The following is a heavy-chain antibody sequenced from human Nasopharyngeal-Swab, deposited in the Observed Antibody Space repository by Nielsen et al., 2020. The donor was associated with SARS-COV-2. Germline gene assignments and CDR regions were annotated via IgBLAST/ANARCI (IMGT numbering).Heavy chain of an antibody. V-gene: IGHV3-33*08. CDR1: GFTFSSYA. CDR2: IWYDGSNK. D-gene: IGHD4-23*01. CDR3: ARDSGDYGGNPQYYYYGMDV. J-gene: IGHJ6*02. Sequence: GESLKISCAASGFTFSSYAMHWVRQAPGKGLEWVAVIWYDGSNKYYADSVKGRFTISRDNSKNTLYLQMNSLRAEDTAVYYCARDSGDYGGNPQYYYYGMDVWGQGTTVTVSS.